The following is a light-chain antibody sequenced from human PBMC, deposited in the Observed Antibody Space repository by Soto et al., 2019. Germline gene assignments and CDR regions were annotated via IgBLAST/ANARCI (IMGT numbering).Light chain of an antibody. V-gene: IGLV2-14*01. CDR1: SSDVGGYNY. CDR3: SSYTSRTTWV. Sequence: QSALTQPASVSGSPGQSITISCTGTSSDVGGYNYVSWYQHHPGKAPKLMIYEVNNRPSGVSDRFSASKSGNTASLTISGIQAEEEADYYCSSYTSRTTWVFGGGTKLTVL. J-gene: IGLJ3*02. CDR2: EVN.